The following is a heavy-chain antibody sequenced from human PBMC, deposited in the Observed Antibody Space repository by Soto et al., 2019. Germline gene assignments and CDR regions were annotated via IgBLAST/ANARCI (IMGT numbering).Heavy chain of an antibody. CDR1: GGSISSSSYY. CDR2: IYYSGST. CDR3: ARRRRNDFDY. V-gene: IGHV4-39*01. Sequence: SETLSLTCTVSGGSISSSSYYWGWIRQPPGKGLEWIGSIYYSGSTYYNPSLKSRVTISVDTSKNQFSLKLNSVTAADTAVYYCARRRRNDFDYWGQGTLVTVSS. D-gene: IGHD4-4*01. J-gene: IGHJ4*02.